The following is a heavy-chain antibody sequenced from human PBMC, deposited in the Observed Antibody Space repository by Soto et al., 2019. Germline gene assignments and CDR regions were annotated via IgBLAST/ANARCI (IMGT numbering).Heavy chain of an antibody. Sequence: PSETLSLTCTVSGGSISTYYWSWIRQPPGKGLEWIGYIYYSGSTYYNPSLKSRVTMSVDTSRNQLLLQLNSVTAADTAVYYCARVDIVVVPAAISRSNYYYGMDVWGQGTTVTVSS. D-gene: IGHD2-2*01. CDR3: ARVDIVVVPAAISRSNYYYGMDV. V-gene: IGHV4-59*01. J-gene: IGHJ6*02. CDR2: IYYSGST. CDR1: GGSISTYY.